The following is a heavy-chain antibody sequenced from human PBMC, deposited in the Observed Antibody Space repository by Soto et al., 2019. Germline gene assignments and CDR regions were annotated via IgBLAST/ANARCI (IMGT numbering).Heavy chain of an antibody. V-gene: IGHV3-74*01. CDR1: GFTFSSYW. CDR3: ARDRITMVRGVTHYYGMDV. Sequence: GGSLRLSCAASGFTFSSYWMHWVRQAPGKGLVWVSRINSDGSSTSYADSVKGRFTISRDNAKNTLYLQMNSLRAEDTAVYYCARDRITMVRGVTHYYGMDVWGQGTRVTVSS. J-gene: IGHJ6*02. CDR2: INSDGSST. D-gene: IGHD3-10*01.